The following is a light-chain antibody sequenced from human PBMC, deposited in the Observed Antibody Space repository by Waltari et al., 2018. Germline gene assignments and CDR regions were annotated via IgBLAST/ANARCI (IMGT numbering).Light chain of an antibody. CDR3: ATWDGSVNGVL. Sequence: QSVLTQAPSVSGTPGQRVTISCSGSNYNIGSGPVNWYQQVPGRPPKPLIYSNDRRPSRVPDRFSGSKSGTSASLAISGLQSEDEADYYCATWDGSVNGVLFGGGTKLTVL. CDR1: NYNIGSGP. CDR2: SND. V-gene: IGLV1-44*01. J-gene: IGLJ2*01.